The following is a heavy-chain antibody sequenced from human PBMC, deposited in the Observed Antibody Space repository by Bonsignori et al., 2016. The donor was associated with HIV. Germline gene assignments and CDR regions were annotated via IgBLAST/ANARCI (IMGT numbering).Heavy chain of an antibody. V-gene: IGHV4-59*13. CDR2: IYYSGST. D-gene: IGHD6-13*01. Sequence: PGKGLEWIGYIYYSGSTNYNPSLKSRVTISVDTSKNQFSLKLSSVTAADTAVYYCARGRSIGYSSSWYSYYFDYWGQGTLVTVSS. J-gene: IGHJ4*02. CDR3: ARGRSIGYSSSWYSYYFDY.